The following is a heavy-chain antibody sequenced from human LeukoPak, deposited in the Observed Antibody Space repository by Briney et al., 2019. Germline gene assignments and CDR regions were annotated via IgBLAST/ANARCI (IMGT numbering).Heavy chain of an antibody. Sequence: GGSLRLSCAASGFTFSSYWMHWVRQAPGKGLVWVSCINSDGSSTSYADSVKGRFTISRDNAKNTLYLQMNSLRAEDTAVYYCARDLRLNAFDIWGQGTMVTVSS. CDR1: GFTFSSYW. CDR2: INSDGSST. D-gene: IGHD6-19*01. J-gene: IGHJ3*02. CDR3: ARDLRLNAFDI. V-gene: IGHV3-74*01.